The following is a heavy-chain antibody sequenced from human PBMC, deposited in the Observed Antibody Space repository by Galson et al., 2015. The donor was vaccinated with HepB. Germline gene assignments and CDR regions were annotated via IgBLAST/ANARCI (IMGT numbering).Heavy chain of an antibody. CDR1: GFTFSSYV. CDR2: ISGSGGIR. Sequence: SLRLSCAASGFTFSSYVMNWVRQAPGKGLEWVSAISGSGGIRHYADSVKGRFTISRDNSKITLYLQMNNLRAEDTAVYYCAKDKGRVVSGTYWGSSFDYWGQGTLVTVSS. D-gene: IGHD1-26*01. J-gene: IGHJ4*02. V-gene: IGHV3-23*01. CDR3: AKDKGRVVSGTYWGSSFDY.